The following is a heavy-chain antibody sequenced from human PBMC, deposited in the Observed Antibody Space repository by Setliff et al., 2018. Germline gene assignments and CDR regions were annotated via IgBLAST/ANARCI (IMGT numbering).Heavy chain of an antibody. CDR1: NYSISSGYY. CDR2: IYYGGGT. J-gene: IGHJ2*01. V-gene: IGHV4-38-2*01. D-gene: IGHD4-17*01. Sequence: LSLTCDVSNYSISSGYYWGWVRQPPGKGLEWIATIYYGGGTYYNPSLKSRVTISLDMSKNQFSLRLNSVTAADTAVYFCARLRRPDYGDFISWYFDLWGRGTLVTVSS. CDR3: ARLRRPDYGDFISWYFDL.